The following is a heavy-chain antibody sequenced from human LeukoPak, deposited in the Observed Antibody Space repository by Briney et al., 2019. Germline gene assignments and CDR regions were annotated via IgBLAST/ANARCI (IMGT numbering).Heavy chain of an antibody. D-gene: IGHD3-10*01. V-gene: IGHV3-23*01. CDR1: GFSSSRYA. CDR2: ISGSGGST. J-gene: IGHJ4*02. CDR3: AKFKISVADLSGVFLYC. Sequence: PGGSLRLSSADPGFSSSRYAIRCVRQAPGKGLEWVSGISGSGGSTYYADSVKGRFTFSRDNSKNTLHLQMNSLRAEDTAIYDCAKFKISVADLSGVFLYCWGQETLVTVSS.